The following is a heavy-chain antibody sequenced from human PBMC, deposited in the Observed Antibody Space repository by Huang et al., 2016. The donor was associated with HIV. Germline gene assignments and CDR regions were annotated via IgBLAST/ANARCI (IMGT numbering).Heavy chain of an antibody. CDR2: MAYDGTTK. J-gene: IGHJ5*02. D-gene: IGHD3-10*01. Sequence: QVQLVESGGGVVQPGGSLRLSCATSGFPFSDYGLHRVRQTPGTGLECVAFMAYDGTTKVYADSVEGRFTVSRDNSKSTLYLQMNSLRLEDTSIYYCLKDQVGPWGQGTLVTVSS. V-gene: IGHV3-30*02. CDR1: GFPFSDYG. CDR3: LKDQVGP.